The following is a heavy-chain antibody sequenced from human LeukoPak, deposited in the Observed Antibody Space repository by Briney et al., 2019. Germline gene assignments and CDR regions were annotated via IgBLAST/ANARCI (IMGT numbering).Heavy chain of an antibody. J-gene: IGHJ4*02. D-gene: IGHD6-19*01. CDR3: ARVPPYSSGYFDY. CDR1: GGSISSSSYY. Sequence: SETLSLTCTVSGGSISSSSYYWGWIRQPPGKGLEWIGSIYYSGSTYYNPSLKSRVTISVDTSKNQFSLKLSSVTAADTAVYYCARVPPYSSGYFDYWGQGTLVTVSS. V-gene: IGHV4-39*01. CDR2: IYYSGST.